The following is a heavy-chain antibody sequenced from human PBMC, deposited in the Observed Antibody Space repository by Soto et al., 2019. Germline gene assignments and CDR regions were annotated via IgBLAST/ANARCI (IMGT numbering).Heavy chain of an antibody. CDR2: IYYSGST. CDR1: GGSISSGAYY. D-gene: IGHD3-3*01. J-gene: IGHJ4*02. CDR3: ARGLLEWLFYFDY. Sequence: SETLSRTCTVSGGSISSGAYYWSWIRQHTGKGLEWIAYIYYSGSTYYNPSLKSRVTISVDTSKNQFSLKLSSVTAADTAVYYCARGLLEWLFYFDYWGQGTLVTVSS. V-gene: IGHV4-31*03.